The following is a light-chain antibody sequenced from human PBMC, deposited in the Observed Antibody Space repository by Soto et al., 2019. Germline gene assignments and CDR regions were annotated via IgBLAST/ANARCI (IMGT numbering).Light chain of an antibody. CDR2: DAS. V-gene: IGKV3-11*01. Sequence: EIVLTQSPATLSLSPGERATLSCRASQSVSSYLAWYQQKPGQAPRLLIYDASNRATGIPARFSGGGSGTEFTLTISSLQSEDFAVYYCQQYNNWPQTFGQGTKVDIK. J-gene: IGKJ1*01. CDR3: QQYNNWPQT. CDR1: QSVSSY.